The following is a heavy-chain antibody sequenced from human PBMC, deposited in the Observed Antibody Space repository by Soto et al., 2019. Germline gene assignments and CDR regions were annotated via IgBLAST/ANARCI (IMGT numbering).Heavy chain of an antibody. J-gene: IGHJ4*01. CDR2: IYYSGST. D-gene: IGHD4-17*01. V-gene: IGHV4-59*01. CDR1: GGSISSYY. Sequence: SETLSLTCTVSGGSISSYYWSWIRQPPGKGLEWIGYIYYSGSTNYNPSLKSRVTISVDTSKNQFSLKLSSVTAADTAVYYCARSDTVTTRSTYYFVYWGPGALVTVSS. CDR3: ARSDTVTTRSTYYFVY.